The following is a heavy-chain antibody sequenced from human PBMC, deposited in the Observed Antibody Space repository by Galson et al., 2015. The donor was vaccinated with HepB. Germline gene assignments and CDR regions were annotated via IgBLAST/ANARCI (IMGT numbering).Heavy chain of an antibody. J-gene: IGHJ4*02. Sequence: SVKVSCKASGYTFTSYAMNWVRQAPGQGLEWMGWINANTGNPTYAQGFTGRFVFSLDTSVSTAYLQISSLKAEDTAVYYCARVGGYSGYDLGHYFDYWGQGTLVTVSS. V-gene: IGHV7-4-1*02. CDR1: GYTFTSYA. CDR3: ARVGGYSGYDLGHYFDY. CDR2: INANTGNP. D-gene: IGHD5-12*01.